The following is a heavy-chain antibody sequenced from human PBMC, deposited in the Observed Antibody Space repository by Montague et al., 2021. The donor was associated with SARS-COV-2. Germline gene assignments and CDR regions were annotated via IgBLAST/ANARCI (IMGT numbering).Heavy chain of an antibody. J-gene: IGHJ4*02. CDR1: GGSVRSGSYY. V-gene: IGHV4-61*01. Sequence: SETLSLTCSVSGGSVRSGSYYWSWIRQPPGKGLHWIGNVLYTGVTSFNPSLKSRLTMPVDSSKNEFSLNLRSVTAADTAVYYCAMTAVIRYQYYFDNWGQGTVVAVSS. CDR3: AMTAVIRYQYYFDN. D-gene: IGHD3-16*02. CDR2: VLYTGVT.